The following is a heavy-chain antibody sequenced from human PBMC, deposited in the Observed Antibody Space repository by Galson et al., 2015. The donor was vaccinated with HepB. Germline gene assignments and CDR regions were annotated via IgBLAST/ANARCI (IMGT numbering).Heavy chain of an antibody. CDR2: ISGSGGST. CDR3: AKALIAVAGPCYYYYGMDV. Sequence: SLRLSCAASGFTFSSYAMSWVRQAPGKGLEWVSAISGSGGSTYYADSVKGRFTISRDNSKNTLYLQMNSLRAEDTAVYYCAKALIAVAGPCYYYYGMDVWGQGTTVTVSS. J-gene: IGHJ6*02. D-gene: IGHD6-19*01. V-gene: IGHV3-23*01. CDR1: GFTFSSYA.